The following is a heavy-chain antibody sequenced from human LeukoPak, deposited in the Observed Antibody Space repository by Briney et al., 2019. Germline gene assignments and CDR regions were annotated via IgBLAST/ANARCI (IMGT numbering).Heavy chain of an antibody. CDR2: ISSSGSTI. CDR1: GFTFSSYE. J-gene: IGHJ4*02. D-gene: IGHD6-19*01. V-gene: IGHV3-48*03. CDR3: ARDFYNGSGLENFDY. Sequence: GGSLRLSCAASGFTFSSYEMNWVRQAPGKGLEWVPYISSSGSTIYYADSVKGRFTISRDNAKNSLYLQMNSLRAEDTAVYYCARDFYNGSGLENFDYWGQGTLVTVSS.